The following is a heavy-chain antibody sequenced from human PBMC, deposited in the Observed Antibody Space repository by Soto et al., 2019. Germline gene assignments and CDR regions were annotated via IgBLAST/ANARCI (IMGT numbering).Heavy chain of an antibody. CDR3: ARVKVGSTSAFDY. CDR2: ISSSSSFI. Sequence: PGGSLRLSCAASGFTFSSYALNWVRQAPGKGLEWVSSISSSSSFIYYADSVKGRFTVSRDNAKNSLSLQLNSLRAEDTAVYYCARVKVGSTSAFDYWGQGTLVTVSS. V-gene: IGHV3-21*01. CDR1: GFTFSSYA. J-gene: IGHJ4*02. D-gene: IGHD1-26*01.